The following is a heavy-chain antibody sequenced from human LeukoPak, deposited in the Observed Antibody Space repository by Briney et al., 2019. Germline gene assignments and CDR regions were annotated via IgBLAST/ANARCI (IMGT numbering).Heavy chain of an antibody. CDR3: AKDRAGDSSGSFDY. D-gene: IGHD3-22*01. V-gene: IGHV3-30*18. Sequence: GGSLRLSCAASGCTFSSYGMHWVRQAPGKGLEWVAVISYDGSNKYYADSVKGRFTISRDNSKNTLYLQMNSLRAEDTAVYYCAKDRAGDSSGSFDYWGQGTLVTVSS. CDR2: ISYDGSNK. CDR1: GCTFSSYG. J-gene: IGHJ4*02.